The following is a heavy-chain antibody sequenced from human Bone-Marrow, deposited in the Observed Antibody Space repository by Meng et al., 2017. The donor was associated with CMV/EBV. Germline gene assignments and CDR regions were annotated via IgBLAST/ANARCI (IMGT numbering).Heavy chain of an antibody. D-gene: IGHD7-27*01. CDR2: ISSSGSTI. J-gene: IGHJ4*02. CDR3: ARAPATGDDFDY. CDR1: GFTFSSYS. Sequence: GGSLRRSCAASGFTFSSYSMNWVRQAPGKGLEGVSYISSSGSTIYDADPVKGRFTISRENAKNSLYLQMNSLRAEDTAVYYCARAPATGDDFDYWGQGRLVNFSS. V-gene: IGHV3-48*04.